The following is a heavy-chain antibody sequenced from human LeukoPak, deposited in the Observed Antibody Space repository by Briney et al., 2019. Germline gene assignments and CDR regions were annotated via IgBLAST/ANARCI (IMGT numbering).Heavy chain of an antibody. CDR1: GGSISSYY. D-gene: IGHD3-3*01. CDR2: IYYSGST. CDR3: ARLRLSNCDFWSGSPYYYGMDV. J-gene: IGHJ6*02. Sequence: SETLSLTCTVSGGSISSYYWSWIRQPPGKGLEWIGYIYYSGSTNYNPSLKSRVTISVDTSKNQFSLKLSSVTAADTAVYYCARLRLSNCDFWSGSPYYYGMDVWGQGTTVTVSS. V-gene: IGHV4-59*01.